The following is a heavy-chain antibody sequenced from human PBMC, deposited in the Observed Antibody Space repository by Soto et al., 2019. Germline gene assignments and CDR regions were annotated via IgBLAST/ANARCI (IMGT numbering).Heavy chain of an antibody. CDR3: ARGNYDFWSGDYLSRVDYYYGMDV. D-gene: IGHD3-3*01. Sequence: SETLSLTCAVYGGSFSGYYWSWIRQPPGKGLEWIGEINHSGSTNYNPSLKSRVTISVDTSKNQFSLKLSSVTAADTAVYYCARGNYDFWSGDYLSRVDYYYGMDVWGQGTTVTVSS. J-gene: IGHJ6*02. CDR2: INHSGST. CDR1: GGSFSGYY. V-gene: IGHV4-34*01.